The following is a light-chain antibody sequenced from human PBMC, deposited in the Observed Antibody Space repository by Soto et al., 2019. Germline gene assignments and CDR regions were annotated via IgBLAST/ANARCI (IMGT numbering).Light chain of an antibody. J-gene: IGLJ2*01. Sequence: QLVLTQPPSVSGAPGQSVTISCTGSTSNIGAVYGFHWYQQIRGTAPRLLIFANDNRPSGVPDRFSASRSGTSASLTITGLQAEDEAEYYCQSDDSSQSVVFGGGTKLTVL. CDR2: AND. CDR1: TSNIGAVYG. V-gene: IGLV1-40*01. CDR3: QSDDSSQSVV.